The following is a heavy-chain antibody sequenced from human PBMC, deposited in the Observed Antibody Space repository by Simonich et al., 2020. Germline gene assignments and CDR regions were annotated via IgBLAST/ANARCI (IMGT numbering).Heavy chain of an antibody. CDR1: GYTFTGYY. Sequence: QVQLVQSGAEVKKPGASVKVSCKASGYTFTGYYMHWVRQAPGQGLEWMGWINPNSGGTNYAQKLQGRVTMTRDTSISTAYMELGRPRSDDTAVYYCARVRFEAFDIWGQGTMVTVSS. V-gene: IGHV1-2*02. CDR3: ARVRFEAFDI. CDR2: INPNSGGT. J-gene: IGHJ3*02.